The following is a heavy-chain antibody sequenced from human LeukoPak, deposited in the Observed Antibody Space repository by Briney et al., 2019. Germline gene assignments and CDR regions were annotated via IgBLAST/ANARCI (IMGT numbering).Heavy chain of an antibody. J-gene: IGHJ4*02. CDR3: ARYYDFWSGYGFDY. V-gene: IGHV3-7*01. Sequence: GGSLRLSCAASGFTFSSYSMNWVRQAPGKGLEWVANIKQDGSEKYYVDSVKGRFTISRDNAKNSLYLQMNSLRAEDTAVYYCARYYDFWSGYGFDYWGQGTLVTVSS. CDR1: GFTFSSYS. D-gene: IGHD3-3*01. CDR2: IKQDGSEK.